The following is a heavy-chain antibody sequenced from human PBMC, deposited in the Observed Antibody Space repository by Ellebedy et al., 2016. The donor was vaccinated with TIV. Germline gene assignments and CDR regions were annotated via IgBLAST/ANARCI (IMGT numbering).Heavy chain of an antibody. CDR3: VKAWHSSSWYSNWIDP. V-gene: IGHV3-64D*09. D-gene: IGHD6-13*01. J-gene: IGHJ5*02. CDR1: GFTFSSYA. Sequence: GESLKISCSVSGFTFSSYAMHWVRQAPGKGLQYVSAISSNGVTTDYADSVEGRFTISRDNSKNTLYLQMRSLRPEDTAVYYCVKAWHSSSWYSNWIDPWGQGTLVIVSS. CDR2: ISSNGVTT.